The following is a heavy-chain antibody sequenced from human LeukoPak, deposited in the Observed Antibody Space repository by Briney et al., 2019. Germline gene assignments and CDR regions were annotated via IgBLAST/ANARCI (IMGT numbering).Heavy chain of an antibody. CDR2: ISSSSNII. Sequence: GGPRSPSLAASGFPFSNYNMNWFRQPPGKGLQWVSYISSSSNIIYYADSVKGRFTISRDNAKNSLFLQMNSLRAEDTAVYYCARDFAREFTIDYWGQGTLVTVSS. CDR3: ARDFAREFTIDY. V-gene: IGHV3-48*01. CDR1: GFPFSNYN. J-gene: IGHJ4*02. D-gene: IGHD3-10*01.